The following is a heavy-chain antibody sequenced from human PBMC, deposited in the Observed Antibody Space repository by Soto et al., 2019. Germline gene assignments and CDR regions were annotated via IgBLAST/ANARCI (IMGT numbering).Heavy chain of an antibody. CDR2: IYHSGST. CDR1: GGSISSGGYS. CDR3: ARGPVAYDSSGYYSWYYYGMDV. J-gene: IGHJ6*02. D-gene: IGHD3-22*01. Sequence: SETLSLTCAVSGGSISSGGYSWSWIRQPPGKGLEWIGYIYHSGSTYYNPSLKSRVTISVDRSKNQFSLKLSSVTAADTAVYYCARGPVAYDSSGYYSWYYYGMDVWGQGTTVTVSS. V-gene: IGHV4-30-2*01.